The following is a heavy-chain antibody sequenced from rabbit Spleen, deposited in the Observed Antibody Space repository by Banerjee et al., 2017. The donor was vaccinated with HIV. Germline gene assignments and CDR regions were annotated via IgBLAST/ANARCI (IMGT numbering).Heavy chain of an antibody. V-gene: IGHV1S40*01. CDR1: GFSFSTSYY. D-gene: IGHD1-1*01. J-gene: IGHJ6*01. Sequence: QSLEESGGDLVKPEGSLTLTCTASGFSFSTSYYMCWVRQTPGKGLECIACIYADRSGSTYYANWAKGRFTISSDNAQNTVSLQMNSLTAADRATYFCVRRKSSDNWDLWGPGTLVTVS. CDR3: VRRKSSDNWDL. CDR2: IYADRSGST.